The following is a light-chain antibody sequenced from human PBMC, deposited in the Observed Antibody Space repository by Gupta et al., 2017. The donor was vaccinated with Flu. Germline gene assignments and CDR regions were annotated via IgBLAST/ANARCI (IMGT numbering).Light chain of an antibody. V-gene: IGLV1-40*01. CDR2: GNN. Sequence: QSGLTQPPSVSGAPGQRLTISCTGSSSNLGAGYDVHWYQHFPGKAPKLLLYGNNHRPSGVPDRFSGSKSGTSASLAITGLQADDEADYFCQSYDSSLSGAGFGGGTKLTVL. CDR1: SSNLGAGYD. CDR3: QSYDSSLSGAG. J-gene: IGLJ3*02.